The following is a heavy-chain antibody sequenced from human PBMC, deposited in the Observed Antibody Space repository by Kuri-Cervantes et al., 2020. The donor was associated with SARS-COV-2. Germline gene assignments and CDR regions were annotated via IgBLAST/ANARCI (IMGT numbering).Heavy chain of an antibody. D-gene: IGHD4-11*01. Sequence: SETLSLTCTVSGGSISSYYWSWIRQPPGKGLEWIGSIYYSGSTYYNPSLKSRVTISVDTSKNQYSLKLSSVTAADTAVYYCARDTVGGNWFDPWGQGTLVTVSS. CDR3: ARDTVGGNWFDP. CDR2: IYYSGST. CDR1: GGSISSYY. J-gene: IGHJ5*02. V-gene: IGHV4-59*12.